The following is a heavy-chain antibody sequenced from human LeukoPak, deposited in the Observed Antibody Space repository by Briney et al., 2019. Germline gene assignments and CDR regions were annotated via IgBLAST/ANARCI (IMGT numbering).Heavy chain of an antibody. CDR1: GGSISSSTYY. V-gene: IGHV4-39*01. Sequence: SETLSLTCTVSGGSISSSTYYWGWIRRPPGKGLEWIGSIYYSGSTYYNPSLKSRVTVSVDTSKNQFSLKPSSVTAADTAVYYCVRGSTLRHYQYWGQGTLVTVSS. D-gene: IGHD3-16*01. CDR2: IYYSGST. CDR3: VRGSTLRHYQY. J-gene: IGHJ4*02.